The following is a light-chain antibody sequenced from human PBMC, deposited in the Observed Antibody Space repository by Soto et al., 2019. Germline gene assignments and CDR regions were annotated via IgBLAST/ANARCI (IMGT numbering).Light chain of an antibody. Sequence: QSALTQPRSVSGSPGQSLTISCTGTSSDVGGYNYVSWYQQYPGKVPKLMIYDVTKRPSGVPDRFSGSKSGNTASLTISGLQAEDEADYYCCSHAGSYTYVFGTGTKLT. CDR3: CSHAGSYTYV. V-gene: IGLV2-11*01. J-gene: IGLJ1*01. CDR2: DVT. CDR1: SSDVGGYNY.